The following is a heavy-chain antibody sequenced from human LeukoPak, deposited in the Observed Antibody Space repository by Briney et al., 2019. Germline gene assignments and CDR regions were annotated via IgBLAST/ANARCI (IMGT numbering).Heavy chain of an antibody. CDR3: AKSAYQYQLLWDYFDY. CDR2: ISYDGSNK. J-gene: IGHJ4*02. Sequence: SGGSLRLSCAASGFTFSRYGMHWVRQAPGKGLEWVAVISYDGSNKYYEGSVKGRFTISRDNSKNTLYLQMNSLRAEDTAVYYCAKSAYQYQLLWDYFDYWGQGTLVTVS. V-gene: IGHV3-30*18. D-gene: IGHD2-2*01. CDR1: GFTFSRYG.